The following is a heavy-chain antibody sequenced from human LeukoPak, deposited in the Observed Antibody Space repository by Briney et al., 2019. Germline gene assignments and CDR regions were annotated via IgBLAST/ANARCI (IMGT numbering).Heavy chain of an antibody. Sequence: GGSLRLSCAASGFTFSSYAMSWVRQAPGKGLEWVSAISGSGGSTYYADSVKGRFTISRDNSKNTLYLQMNSLRAEDTAVYYCARDRRWEPDYYYYYGMDVWGQGTTVTVSS. CDR3: ARDRRWEPDYYYYYGMDV. V-gene: IGHV3-23*01. D-gene: IGHD1-26*01. CDR2: ISGSGGST. J-gene: IGHJ6*02. CDR1: GFTFSSYA.